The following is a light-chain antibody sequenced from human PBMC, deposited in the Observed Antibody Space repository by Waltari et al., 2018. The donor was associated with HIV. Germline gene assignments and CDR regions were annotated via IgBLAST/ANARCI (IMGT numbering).Light chain of an antibody. V-gene: IGLV1-40*01. CDR1: NSNIGAGYD. Sequence: QSVLTQPPSVSGAPGQRVTISCTGNNSNIGAGYDVHWYQQLPGTDPQCVMYLNTIRPSGIADRLSGSKSDTSASLAITGLQAADEADYYCQSYDSSLSASVFGGGTKLTVL. CDR2: LNT. CDR3: QSYDSSLSASV. J-gene: IGLJ2*01.